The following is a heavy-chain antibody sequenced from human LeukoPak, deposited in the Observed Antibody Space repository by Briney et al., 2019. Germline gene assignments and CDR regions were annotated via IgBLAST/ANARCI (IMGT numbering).Heavy chain of an antibody. CDR3: AKDYTGYFGMDV. Sequence: PGGSLRLSCAASGFTFSSYGMHWVRQAPGKGLEWVAVISFDGGNKFYTESVKGRCTISRDNAMNTVYLQMSSLRAEDTAVYYCAKDYTGYFGMDVWGQGTTVTVSS. V-gene: IGHV3-30*18. CDR2: ISFDGGNK. CDR1: GFTFSSYG. J-gene: IGHJ6*02.